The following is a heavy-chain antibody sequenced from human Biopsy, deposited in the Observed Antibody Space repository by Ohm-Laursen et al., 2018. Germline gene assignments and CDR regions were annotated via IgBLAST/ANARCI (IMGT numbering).Heavy chain of an antibody. CDR3: ATKLTGYFHH. D-gene: IGHD3-9*01. Sequence: GSSVKVSCKVPEGTFSNYGVNWVRQAPGQGLEWLGGNIPILGTGNYAQKFQDRVTVAADTSMSTATMELRSLRSDDTAVYYCATKLTGYFHHWGQGNLVIVSS. CDR2: NIPILGTG. CDR1: EGTFSNYG. J-gene: IGHJ1*01. V-gene: IGHV1-69*06.